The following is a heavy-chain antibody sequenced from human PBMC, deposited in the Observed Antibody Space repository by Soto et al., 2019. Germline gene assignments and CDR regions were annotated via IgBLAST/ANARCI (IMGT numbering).Heavy chain of an antibody. J-gene: IGHJ6*03. D-gene: IGHD2-15*01. CDR3: ARLVGYCSGGSCYPKPGHYYYYYMDV. Sequence: SETLSLTCTVSGGSISSYYWSWIRQPPGKGLEWIGYIYYSGSTNYNPSLKSRVTISVDTSKNQFSLKLSSVTAADTAVYYCARLVGYCSGGSCYPKPGHYYYYYMDVWGKGTTVTVSS. CDR1: GGSISSYY. CDR2: IYYSGST. V-gene: IGHV4-59*08.